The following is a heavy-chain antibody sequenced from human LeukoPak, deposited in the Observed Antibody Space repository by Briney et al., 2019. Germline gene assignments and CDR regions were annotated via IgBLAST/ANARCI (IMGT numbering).Heavy chain of an antibody. D-gene: IGHD5-18*01. Sequence: GGSLRLSCAASGFTFSSYWMSWVRQAPGKGLEWVANIKKDGSEKYYVDSVKGRFTISRDNAKTSLYLQMNSLRVEDTAVYYCARDLSGVTGYTYGRGIDYWGQGTLVTVSS. CDR1: GFTFSSYW. V-gene: IGHV3-7*01. CDR2: IKKDGSEK. CDR3: ARDLSGVTGYTYGRGIDY. J-gene: IGHJ4*02.